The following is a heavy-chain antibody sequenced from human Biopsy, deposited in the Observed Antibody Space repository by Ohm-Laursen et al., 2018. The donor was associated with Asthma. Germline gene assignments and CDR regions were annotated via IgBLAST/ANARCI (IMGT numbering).Heavy chain of an antibody. CDR1: GYTFNSAG. Sequence: ASVKVSCKTSGYTFNSAGITWVRQAPGQGLEWMGWISIYNSNTKVAQKLQDRVTMITDTSTSTAYMELRSLRSDDTAAYFCARAVDYSHYYGIDVWGQGTTVTVS. CDR3: ARAVDYSHYYGIDV. D-gene: IGHD3-10*01. CDR2: ISIYNSNT. V-gene: IGHV1-18*01. J-gene: IGHJ6*02.